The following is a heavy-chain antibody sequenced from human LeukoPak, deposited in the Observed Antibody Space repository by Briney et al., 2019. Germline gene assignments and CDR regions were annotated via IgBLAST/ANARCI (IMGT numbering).Heavy chain of an antibody. D-gene: IGHD3-22*01. CDR1: GFTFSSYG. CDR2: ISYDGSNK. J-gene: IGHJ4*02. Sequence: GRSLRLSCAASGFTFSSYGMHWVRQAPGRGLEWVAVISYDGSNKYYADSVKGRFTISRDNSKNTLYLQMNSLRAEDTAVYYCAKDTDFAPGYCDSSGYSFDYWGQGTLVTVSS. V-gene: IGHV3-30*18. CDR3: AKDTDFAPGYCDSSGYSFDY.